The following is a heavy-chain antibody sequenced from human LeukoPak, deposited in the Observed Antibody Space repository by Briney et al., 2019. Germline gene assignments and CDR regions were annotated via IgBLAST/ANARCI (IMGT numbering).Heavy chain of an antibody. J-gene: IGHJ6*03. D-gene: IGHD2-2*01. Sequence: RGSLRLSCAAPRFTFRGSWMRWVRQAPGKRLEWVANIKQEGSVKYYVDSVKGRFTISRDNAKNSLYLHMNSLRAEDTAVYYCARMVFPYCTSTRCSDYYYYYMDVWGKGTTVTVS. CDR3: ARMVFPYCTSTRCSDYYYYYMDV. CDR2: IKQEGSVK. V-gene: IGHV3-7*02. CDR1: RFTFRGSW.